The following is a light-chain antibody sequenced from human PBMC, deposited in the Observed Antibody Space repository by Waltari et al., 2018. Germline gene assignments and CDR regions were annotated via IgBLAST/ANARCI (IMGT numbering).Light chain of an antibody. CDR3: RSYAGSRSV. J-gene: IGLJ1*01. Sequence: QSALTQPASVSGSPGQSITISCTGTSSDVGRYKYVSWYQLLPGKAPKLMIYEVEKRPSGVSDRFSGSKSGNTASLTISGLQTEDETDYYCRSYAGSRSVFGSGTKVTVL. CDR2: EVE. V-gene: IGLV2-23*02. CDR1: SSDVGRYKY.